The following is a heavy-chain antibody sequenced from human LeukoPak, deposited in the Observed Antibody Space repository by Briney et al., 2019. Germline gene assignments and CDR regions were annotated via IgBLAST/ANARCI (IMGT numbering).Heavy chain of an antibody. Sequence: PSETLSLTCTVSGGSIRSSYYYWGWIRQPPGKGLEWIGSIYDSGSTYYNPSLKSRVTISVDTSKNQFSLKLSSVTAADTAVYYCARGRAMVTWGQGTLVTVSS. CDR3: ARGRAMVT. CDR1: GGSIRSSYYY. J-gene: IGHJ4*02. D-gene: IGHD5-18*01. CDR2: IYDSGST. V-gene: IGHV4-39*01.